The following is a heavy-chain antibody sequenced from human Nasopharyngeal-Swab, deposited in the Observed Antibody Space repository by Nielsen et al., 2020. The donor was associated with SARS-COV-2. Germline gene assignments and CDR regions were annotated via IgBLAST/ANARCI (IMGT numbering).Heavy chain of an antibody. CDR3: ARLLGSFYMDV. Sequence: WIRQPPGKGLEWVSVIYSGGSTYYADSVKGRFTISRHNSKNTLYLQMNSLRAEDTAVYYCARLLGSFYMDVWGKGTTVTVSS. D-gene: IGHD3-16*01. CDR2: IYSGGST. V-gene: IGHV3-53*04. J-gene: IGHJ6*03.